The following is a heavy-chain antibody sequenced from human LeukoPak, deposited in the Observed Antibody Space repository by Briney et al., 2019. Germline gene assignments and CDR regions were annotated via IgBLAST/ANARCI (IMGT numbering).Heavy chain of an antibody. CDR2: ISAYNGNT. D-gene: IGHD6-13*01. V-gene: IGHV1-18*01. Sequence: ISAYNGNTNYAQKLQGRVTMTTDTSTSTAYMELRSLRSDDTAVYYCARGSLIAAAGTGIDYWGQGTLVTVSS. J-gene: IGHJ4*02. CDR3: ARGSLIAAAGTGIDY.